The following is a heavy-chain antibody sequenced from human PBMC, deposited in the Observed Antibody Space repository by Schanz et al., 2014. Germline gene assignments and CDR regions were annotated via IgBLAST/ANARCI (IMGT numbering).Heavy chain of an antibody. V-gene: IGHV3-74*01. D-gene: IGHD2-2*01. CDR1: GFTFSSYW. CDR2: ISGSGGST. Sequence: EVQLVESGGGFVQPGGSLRLSCAASGFTFSSYWMHWVRQAPGKGLVWVSLISGSGGSTYYADSVKGRFTISRDNAKNTLYLQMNSLRAEDTAVYYCARSTSMYFLQWGQGTLVTVSS. J-gene: IGHJ1*01. CDR3: ARSTSMYFLQ.